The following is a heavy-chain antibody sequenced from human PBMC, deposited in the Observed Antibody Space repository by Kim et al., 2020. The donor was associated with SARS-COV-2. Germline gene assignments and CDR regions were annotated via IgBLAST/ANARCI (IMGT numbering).Heavy chain of an antibody. CDR3: AKEDLSGSSFDY. J-gene: IGHJ4*02. V-gene: IGHV3-23*01. CDR2: ISNSGTST. Sequence: GGSLRLSCAASGFTFSSYAMSWVRRAPGKGLECVSSISNSGTSTYYADYVRGRFTISRDNSKNTLYLQMNSLSAEDTAVYYCAKEDLSGSSFDYWGQGTLVTVSS. D-gene: IGHD1-26*01. CDR1: GFTFSSYA.